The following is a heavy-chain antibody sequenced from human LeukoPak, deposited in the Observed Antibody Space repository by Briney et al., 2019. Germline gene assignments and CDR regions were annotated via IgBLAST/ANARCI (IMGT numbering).Heavy chain of an antibody. J-gene: IGHJ4*02. CDR2: IYPGDSDT. CDR3: ALRAGGYSCGQETDFDY. CDR1: GYSFTSYW. Sequence: GESLKISCKGSGYSFTSYWIGWVRQMPGKGLDWMGIIYPGDSDTRYSPSFQGQVTISADKSISTACLQWSSLKASDTAVYYSALRAGGYSCGQETDFDYWGQGTLVTVSS. V-gene: IGHV5-51*01. D-gene: IGHD5-18*01.